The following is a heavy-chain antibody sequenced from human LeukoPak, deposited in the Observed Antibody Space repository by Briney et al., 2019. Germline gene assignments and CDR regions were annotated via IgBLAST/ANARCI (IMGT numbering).Heavy chain of an antibody. D-gene: IGHD3-9*01. V-gene: IGHV4-59*08. CDR1: DGSINSYY. J-gene: IGHJ4*02. CDR3: ARGGDILTGYYRFDY. CDR2: IYYSGST. Sequence: SETLSLTCTDSDGSINSYYWSWIRQPPGEGLEWIGYIYYSGSTNYNPSLKSRVTISVDTSKNQFSLKLSSVTAADTAVYYCARGGDILTGYYRFDYWGQGTLVTVSS.